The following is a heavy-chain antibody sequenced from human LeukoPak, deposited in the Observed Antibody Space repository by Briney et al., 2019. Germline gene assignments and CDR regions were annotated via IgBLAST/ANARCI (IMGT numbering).Heavy chain of an antibody. D-gene: IGHD2-15*01. V-gene: IGHV5-10-1*01. CDR1: GYSFTSYW. Sequence: GESLLISRKGSGYSFTSYWGSWVRQMPGKGLEWMGRIDPSDSYTKYNPPFQGHVTISADKSTSTAYLQWSSLKASDTAMYYCARQGYCSGGTCYSRWFDPWGQESQFTVSS. CDR3: ARQGYCSGGTCYSRWFDP. J-gene: IGHJ5*02. CDR2: IDPSDSYT.